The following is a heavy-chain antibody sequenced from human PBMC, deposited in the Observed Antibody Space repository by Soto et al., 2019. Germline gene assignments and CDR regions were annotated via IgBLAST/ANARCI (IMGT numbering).Heavy chain of an antibody. CDR1: GGTFSSYA. Sequence: QVQLVQSGAEVKKPGSSVKVSCKASGGTFSSYAISWVRQAPGQGLEWMGGIIPTVGTANYAQKFQGRVTPTADEPKSTAYMELSTLRSEDTAVYYCARPPPYGDSFDYWGQGTLVTVSS. CDR2: IIPTVGTA. D-gene: IGHD2-21*02. V-gene: IGHV1-69*12. J-gene: IGHJ4*02. CDR3: ARPPPYGDSFDY.